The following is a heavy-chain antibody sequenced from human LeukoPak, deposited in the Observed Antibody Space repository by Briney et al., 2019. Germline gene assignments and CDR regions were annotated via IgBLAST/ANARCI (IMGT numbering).Heavy chain of an antibody. CDR2: ISYDGSNK. V-gene: IGHV3-30-3*01. CDR3: ARDRVVRGVIIEGSFDY. Sequence: PGGSLRLSCAASGFTFSSYAMHWVRQAPGKGLEWVAVISYDGSNKYYADSVKGRFTISRDNSKNTLYLQMNSLRAEDTVVYYCARDRVVRGVIIEGSFDYWGQGTLVTVSS. D-gene: IGHD3-10*01. J-gene: IGHJ4*02. CDR1: GFTFSSYA.